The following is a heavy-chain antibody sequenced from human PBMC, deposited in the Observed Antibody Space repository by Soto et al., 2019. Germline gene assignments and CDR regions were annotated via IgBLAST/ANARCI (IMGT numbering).Heavy chain of an antibody. J-gene: IGHJ3*02. Sequence: SVKVSCKASGGTFSSYAISWVRQAPGQGLDWMGGIIPIFGTANYAQKFQGRVTITADESTSTAYMELSSLRSEDTAVYYCARTLGYCSGGSCYSSAFDIWGQGTMVTVSS. CDR2: IIPIFGTA. CDR3: ARTLGYCSGGSCYSSAFDI. D-gene: IGHD2-15*01. V-gene: IGHV1-69*13. CDR1: GGTFSSYA.